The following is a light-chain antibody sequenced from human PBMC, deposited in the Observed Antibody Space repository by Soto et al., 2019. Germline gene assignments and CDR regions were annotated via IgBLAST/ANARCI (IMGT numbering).Light chain of an antibody. J-gene: IGLJ2*01. V-gene: IGLV2-11*01. CDR2: DVS. Sequence: QSALTQPRSVSGSPGQSVTISCTGTSSDVGGYNYVSWYQQHPGKSPKLMIYDVSKRPSGVPGRFSGSKSGNTASLTITGLQAEDEADYYCCSYGGANTPLVFGGGTKVTVL. CDR3: CSYGGANTPLV. CDR1: SSDVGGYNY.